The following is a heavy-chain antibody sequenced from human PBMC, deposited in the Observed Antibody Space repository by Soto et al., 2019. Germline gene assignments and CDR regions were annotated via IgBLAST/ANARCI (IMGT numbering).Heavy chain of an antibody. CDR2: ISAIYGKA. Sequence: SVKVSCKASGYTFTSYGISWVRQAPGQGLEWMGGISAIYGKANYAQKFQGRVTITADESTSTAYMELSSLRSEDTAVYYCARKYGVAAAGTVNDAFDIWGQGTMVTVSS. D-gene: IGHD6-13*01. CDR1: GYTFTSYG. V-gene: IGHV1-69*01. CDR3: ARKYGVAAAGTVNDAFDI. J-gene: IGHJ3*02.